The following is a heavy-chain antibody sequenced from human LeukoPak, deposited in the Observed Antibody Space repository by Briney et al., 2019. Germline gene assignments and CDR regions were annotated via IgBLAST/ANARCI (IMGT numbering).Heavy chain of an antibody. CDR3: ARDLKADANYYYYYYMDV. D-gene: IGHD2-2*01. CDR2: IYYSGST. Sequence: SETLSLTCTVSGGSISTYYWNWIRQPPGKGLEWIGYIYYSGSTYYNPSLKSRVTMSVDRPKNQFSLKLPSVTGADTAVYYCARDLKADANYYYYYYMDVWGKGTTVTVSS. J-gene: IGHJ6*03. V-gene: IGHV4-59*12. CDR1: GGSISTYY.